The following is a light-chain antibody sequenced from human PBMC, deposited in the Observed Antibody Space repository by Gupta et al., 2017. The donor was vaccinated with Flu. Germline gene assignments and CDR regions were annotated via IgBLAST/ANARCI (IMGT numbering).Light chain of an antibody. CDR1: QMVGSNY. CDR2: LAS. V-gene: IGKV3-20*01. J-gene: IGKJ1*01. CDR3: QQYADSRT. Sequence: EIFFTQSPGTLSLSQGERATLSCRASQMVGSNYLAWFQHKPGQAPRLLLSLASSRANGIPDRFSGSVSGTDFTLTISRLEPDDSALYYCQQYADSRTFGQGTQVEVK.